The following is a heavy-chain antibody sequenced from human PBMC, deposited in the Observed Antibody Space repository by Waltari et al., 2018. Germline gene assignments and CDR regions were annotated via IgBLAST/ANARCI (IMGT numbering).Heavy chain of an antibody. V-gene: IGHV7-4-1*02. CDR2: INTHPGNP. Sequence: QVQLVQSGSELKKPGASVKVSCKASGYIFTTYGINWVRQAPGQGLEWMGWINTHPGNPTYGQGFTGRFVFSLDTSVSTAYLQISSLKAEDSVIYYCARGGGTFSKPQYFDSWGQGTRVTVSS. CDR3: ARGGGTFSKPQYFDS. D-gene: IGHD1-26*01. J-gene: IGHJ4*02. CDR1: GYIFTTYG.